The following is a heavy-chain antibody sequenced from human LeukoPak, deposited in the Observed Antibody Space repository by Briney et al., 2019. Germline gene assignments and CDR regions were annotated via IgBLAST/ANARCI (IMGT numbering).Heavy chain of an antibody. CDR2: IYSGST. J-gene: IGHJ6*03. CDR1: GFTFDDYG. CDR3: ARGGYYYMDV. V-gene: IGHV3-53*01. Sequence: PGGSLRLSCAASGFTFDDYGMSWVRQAPGKGLEWVSVIYSGSTYYADSVKGRFTISRDNSKNTLYLQMNRLRVEDTAVYYCARGGYYYMDVCGKGTTVTISS.